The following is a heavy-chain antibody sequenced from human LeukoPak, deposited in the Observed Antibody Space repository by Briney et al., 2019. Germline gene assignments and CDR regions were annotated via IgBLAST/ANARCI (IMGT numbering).Heavy chain of an antibody. CDR3: AKALEQETVIALDS. Sequence: GGSLRLSCAASGFTFSAYAMSWVRQAPGKGLEWVSAISGSGGGTYYADSVKGRFTTSRDNSKNTLYLQMNSLRAEDTSIYFCAKALEQETVIALDSWGQGTLVTVSS. D-gene: IGHD6-13*01. CDR1: GFTFSAYA. J-gene: IGHJ4*02. V-gene: IGHV3-23*01. CDR2: ISGSGGGT.